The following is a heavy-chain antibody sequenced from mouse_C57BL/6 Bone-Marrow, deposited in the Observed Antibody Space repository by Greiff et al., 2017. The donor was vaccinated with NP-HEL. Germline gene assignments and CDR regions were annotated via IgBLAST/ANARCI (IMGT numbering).Heavy chain of an antibody. Sequence: VKLQESGAELVKPGASVKISCKASGYAFSSYWMNWVKQRPGKGLEWIGQIYPGDGDTNYNGKFKGKATLTADKSSSTAYMQLSSLTSEDSAVYFCALTDYWYFDVWGTGTTVTVSS. CDR3: ALTDYWYFDV. CDR1: GYAFSSYW. CDR2: IYPGDGDT. J-gene: IGHJ1*03. V-gene: IGHV1-80*01.